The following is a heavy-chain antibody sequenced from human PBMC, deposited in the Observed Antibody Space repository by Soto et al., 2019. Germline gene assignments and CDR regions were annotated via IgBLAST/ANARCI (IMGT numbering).Heavy chain of an antibody. CDR1: GFPFSDYY. D-gene: IGHD3-9*01. J-gene: IGHJ4*02. CDR2: IGSSSSYT. V-gene: IGHV3-11*05. CDR3: ARRRPTGYYNY. Sequence: QVLLVESGGDLVKPGGSLRLSCAASGFPFSDYYMSWIRQAPGKGLEWVSSIGSSSSYTNYADSVKGRFTISRDNAKNSLYLQMNSLRAEDTAVYYCARRRPTGYYNYWGQGTLVTVSA.